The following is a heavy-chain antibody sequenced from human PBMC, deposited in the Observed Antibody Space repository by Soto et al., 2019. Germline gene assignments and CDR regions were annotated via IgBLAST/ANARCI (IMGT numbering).Heavy chain of an antibody. CDR3: ARVGITIFGVVIAPNYYYYYMDV. V-gene: IGHV4-4*02. CDR1: SGSISSSNW. Sequence: PSETLPLTCAVSSGSISSSNWWSWVRQPPGKGLEWIGEIYHCGSTNYNPSLKSRVTISVDKSKYQFSLKLSSVTAADTSVYYCARVGITIFGVVIAPNYYYYYMDVWGKGTTVTVSS. J-gene: IGHJ6*03. CDR2: IYHCGST. D-gene: IGHD3-3*01.